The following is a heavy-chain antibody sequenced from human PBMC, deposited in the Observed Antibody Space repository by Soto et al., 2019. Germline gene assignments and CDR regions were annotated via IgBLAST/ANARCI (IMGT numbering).Heavy chain of an antibody. Sequence: TGGSLRLSCAASDFSFSSYSMTWVCQAPGKGLDWVAVISGSGGSMWYADSVKGRFSISRDNFKNTVYLQLNSLRVDDTALYYCAKLMIGVGATSAFDLWGQGTMGTVSS. V-gene: IGHV3-23*01. CDR3: AKLMIGVGATSAFDL. CDR1: DFSFSSYS. J-gene: IGHJ3*01. D-gene: IGHD1-26*01. CDR2: ISGSGGSM.